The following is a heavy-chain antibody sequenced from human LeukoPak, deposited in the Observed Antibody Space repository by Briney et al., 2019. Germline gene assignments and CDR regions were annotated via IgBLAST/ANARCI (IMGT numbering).Heavy chain of an antibody. J-gene: IGHJ4*02. D-gene: IGHD3-22*01. V-gene: IGHV4-30-4*08. CDR2: IYYSGST. CDR3: AREMRPTYYYGSSGSPGY. CDR1: GGSISSGDYY. Sequence: SETLSLTCTVSGGSISSGDYYWSWIRQPPGKGLEWIGYIYYSGSTYYNPSLKSRVTISVDTSKNQFSLKLSSVTAADTAVYYCAREMRPTYYYGSSGSPGYWGQGTLVTVSS.